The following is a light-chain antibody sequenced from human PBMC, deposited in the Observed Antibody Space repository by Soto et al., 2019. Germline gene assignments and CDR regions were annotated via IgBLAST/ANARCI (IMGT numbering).Light chain of an antibody. CDR1: RSNIGTNP. CDR2: TNT. Sequence: QSVLTQPPSASGTPGQSASISCSGSRSNIGTNPVNWYQQLPGTAPKLLFYTNTQRPSGVPDRFSASKSGTSASLAISGLQSEDEADYYCAAWDDRLNSVIFGGGTKLTVL. CDR3: AAWDDRLNSVI. V-gene: IGLV1-44*01. J-gene: IGLJ2*01.